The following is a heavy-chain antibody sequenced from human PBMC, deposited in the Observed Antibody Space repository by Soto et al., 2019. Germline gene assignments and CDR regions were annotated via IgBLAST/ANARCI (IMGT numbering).Heavy chain of an antibody. CDR2: ISHDGSNK. CDR1: GFTFSSYA. Sequence: QVQLVESGGGVVQPGRSLRLSCAASGFTFSSYAMHWVRQAPGKGLEWVAVISHDGSNKYYADSVKGRFTISRDNSKNTLYLQMNSLRAEDTAVYYCATEGWGSGRALDVWGQGTTVTVSS. CDR3: ATEGWGSGRALDV. J-gene: IGHJ6*02. D-gene: IGHD3-10*01. V-gene: IGHV3-30-3*01.